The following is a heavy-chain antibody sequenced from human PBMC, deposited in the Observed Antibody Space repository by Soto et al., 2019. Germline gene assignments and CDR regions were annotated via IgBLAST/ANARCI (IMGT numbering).Heavy chain of an antibody. CDR3: ARRFSTSWYGFDY. CDR2: INEDGSQT. D-gene: IGHD2-2*01. Sequence: EVQLVESGGGLVQPGGSLRLSCAASGLTLSTNWMSWVRQAPGKGLEWVANINEDGSQTFYVDSVRGRFTISRDNAKDSLYLQMNSLRAEDTAVYYCARRFSTSWYGFDYWGQGTLVTVSS. V-gene: IGHV3-7*05. CDR1: GLTLSTNW. J-gene: IGHJ4*02.